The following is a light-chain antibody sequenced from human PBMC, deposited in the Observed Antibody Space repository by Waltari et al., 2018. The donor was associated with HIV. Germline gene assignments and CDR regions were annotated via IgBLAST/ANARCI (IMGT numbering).Light chain of an antibody. V-gene: IGLV1-47*01. CDR3: ATWDDSLNVV. Sequence: QSVLTQPPSASGTPGQRVTISCSGSSSNIGSNYVYWYQQLPGTAPKLLFYRNNQRPSGVPDRFSGSKSGTSASLAISGLRSEDEAEYYCATWDDSLNVVFGGGTKLTVL. CDR1: SSNIGSNY. CDR2: RNN. J-gene: IGLJ3*02.